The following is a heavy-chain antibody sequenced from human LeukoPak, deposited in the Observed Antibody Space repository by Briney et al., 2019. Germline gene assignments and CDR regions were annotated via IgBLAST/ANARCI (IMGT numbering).Heavy chain of an antibody. V-gene: IGHV1-69*13. Sequence: SVQDSCKASGGTFSSYAISWVRQAPGQGVEWVGGIIPIFGTANYAQKFRGRVMITADEYTSTASMVLSSLSCEGAAGSYCSRGLYDFWSGFENWFLPGGEGTLLTVPS. CDR3: SRGLYDFWSGFENWFLP. D-gene: IGHD3-3*01. CDR1: GGTFSSYA. CDR2: IIPIFGTA. J-gene: IGHJ5*02.